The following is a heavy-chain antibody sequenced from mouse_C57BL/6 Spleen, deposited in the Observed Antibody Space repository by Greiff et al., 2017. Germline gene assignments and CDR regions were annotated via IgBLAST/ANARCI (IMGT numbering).Heavy chain of an antibody. Sequence: QVQLQQPGAELVKPGASVKMSCKASGYTFTSYWITWVKQRPGQGLEWIGDIYPGSGSTNYNEKFKSKATLTVDTSSSPAYMQLSSLTSEDSAVYYCASHYGYESPYAMDYWGQGTSVTVSS. D-gene: IGHD2-2*01. J-gene: IGHJ4*01. CDR2: IYPGSGST. CDR1: GYTFTSYW. CDR3: ASHYGYESPYAMDY. V-gene: IGHV1-55*01.